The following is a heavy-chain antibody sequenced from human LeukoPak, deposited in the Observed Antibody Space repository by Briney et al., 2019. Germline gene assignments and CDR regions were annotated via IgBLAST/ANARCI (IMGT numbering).Heavy chain of an antibody. V-gene: IGHV3-74*03. CDR2: IESDASNT. Sequence: HPVRSLRPSRAASGFAFGSHWMHWVRQAPGKGLVWVARIESDASNTTYADSVTGRFTISRDNANKTLYLQMNSLRAEDTAVYYCTRDGSGSRIPFDYWGQGTLVTVSS. CDR3: TRDGSGSRIPFDY. J-gene: IGHJ4*02. D-gene: IGHD1-26*01. CDR1: GFAFGSHW.